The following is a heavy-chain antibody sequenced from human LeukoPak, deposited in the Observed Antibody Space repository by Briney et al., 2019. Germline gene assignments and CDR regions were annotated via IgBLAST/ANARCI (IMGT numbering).Heavy chain of an antibody. J-gene: IGHJ4*02. CDR1: GGTFSSYA. V-gene: IGHV1-8*02. CDR3: ARDGGVYYDSSGYTDNFDY. D-gene: IGHD3-22*01. CDR2: MNPNSGNT. Sequence: WASVKVSCKASGGTFSSYAISWVRQATGQGLEWMGWMNPNSGNTGYAQKFQGRVTMTRNTSISTAYMELSSLRSEDTAVYYCARDGGVYYDSSGYTDNFDYWGQETLVTVSS.